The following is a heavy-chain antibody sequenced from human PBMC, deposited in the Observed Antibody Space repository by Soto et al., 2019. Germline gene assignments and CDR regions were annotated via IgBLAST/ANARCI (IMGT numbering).Heavy chain of an antibody. D-gene: IGHD3-9*01. CDR1: GFTFSSYA. Sequence: HPGGSLRLSCAASGFTFSSYAMSWVRQAPGKGLEWVSAISGSGGSTYYADSVKGRFTISRDNSKNTLYLQMNSLRAEDTAVYYCAKPLDDILTVDFDYWGQGTLVTVSS. CDR2: ISGSGGST. CDR3: AKPLDDILTVDFDY. V-gene: IGHV3-23*01. J-gene: IGHJ4*02.